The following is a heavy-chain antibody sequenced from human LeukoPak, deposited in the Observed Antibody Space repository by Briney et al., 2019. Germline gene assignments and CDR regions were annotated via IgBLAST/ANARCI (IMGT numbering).Heavy chain of an antibody. D-gene: IGHD3-10*01. CDR2: INSDGSST. Sequence: PGRSLRLSCAASGFTFSSYWMHWVRQAPGKGLVWVSRINSDGSSTSYADSVKGRFTISRDNAKNTLYLQMNSLRAEDTAVYYCARDVSLWFGEFPIDYWGQGTLVTVSS. CDR1: GFTFSSYW. V-gene: IGHV3-74*01. CDR3: ARDVSLWFGEFPIDY. J-gene: IGHJ4*02.